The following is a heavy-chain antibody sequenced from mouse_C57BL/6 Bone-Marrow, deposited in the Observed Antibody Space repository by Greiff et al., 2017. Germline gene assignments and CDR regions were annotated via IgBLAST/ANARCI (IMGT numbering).Heavy chain of an antibody. Sequence: VKLQQPGAELVKPGASVKMSCKASGYTFTSYWITWVKQRPGQGLEWIGDIYPGSGSTNYNEKFKSKATLTVDTSSSTAYMQLSSLTSEDSAVYYCANYYYGSSPYFDYWGQGTTLTVSS. CDR2: IYPGSGST. J-gene: IGHJ2*01. CDR1: GYTFTSYW. D-gene: IGHD1-1*01. V-gene: IGHV1-55*01. CDR3: ANYYYGSSPYFDY.